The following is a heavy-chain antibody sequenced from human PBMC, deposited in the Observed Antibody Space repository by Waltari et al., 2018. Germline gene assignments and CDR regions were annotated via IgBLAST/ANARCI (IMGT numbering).Heavy chain of an antibody. CDR1: VGSFSGYY. V-gene: IGHV4-34*01. D-gene: IGHD3-3*01. CDR3: AVNYDFWSGYWTSLDY. Sequence: QVQLQQWGAGLLKPSETLSLTSAVYVGSFSGYYWSWIRQPPGKGLEWIGEINHSGSTNYNPSLKSRVTISVDTSKNQFSLKLSSVTAADTAVYYCAVNYDFWSGYWTSLDYWGQGTLVTGSS. CDR2: INHSGST. J-gene: IGHJ4*02.